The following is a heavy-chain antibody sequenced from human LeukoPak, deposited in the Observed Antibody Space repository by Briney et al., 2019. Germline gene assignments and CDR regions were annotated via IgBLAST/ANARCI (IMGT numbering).Heavy chain of an antibody. CDR2: IYTRGST. CDR1: GGSISSGSYY. J-gene: IGHJ6*03. CDR3: ARATYGSGSYNTPYYYYYMDV. Sequence: SQTLSLTCTVSGGSISSGSYYWSWIRQTAGKGLEWIERIYTRGSTNYNPSLKSRVTISVDTSKNQFSLKLRSVTAADTAVYSCARATYGSGSYNTPYYYYYMDVWGKGTTVTISS. V-gene: IGHV4-61*02. D-gene: IGHD3-10*01.